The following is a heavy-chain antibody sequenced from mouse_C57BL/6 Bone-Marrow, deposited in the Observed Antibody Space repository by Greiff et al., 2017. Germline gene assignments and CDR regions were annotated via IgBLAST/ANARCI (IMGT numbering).Heavy chain of an antibody. D-gene: IGHD2-3*01. CDR1: GYTFPDYN. Sequence: VQLQHSGPELVKPGASVKIPCKASGYTFPDYNMAWVKQSHGKSLEWIGDITPNNGGTIYNQKFKGKATLTVDKSSITAYMELRSLTSEDTAVYYCARSPIYDGYYVPFLFAYWGQGTLVTVSA. CDR3: ARSPIYDGYYVPFLFAY. V-gene: IGHV1-18*01. CDR2: ITPNNGGT. J-gene: IGHJ3*01.